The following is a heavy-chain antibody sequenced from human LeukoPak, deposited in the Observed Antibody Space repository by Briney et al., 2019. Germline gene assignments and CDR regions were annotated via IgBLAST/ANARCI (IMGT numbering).Heavy chain of an antibody. CDR2: ISYDGSKK. J-gene: IGHJ4*02. CDR1: GFTFSSYA. V-gene: IGHV3-30*14. D-gene: IGHD4/OR15-4a*01. CDR3: ARRAGAYSHPYDY. Sequence: GGSLRLSCAASGFTFSSYAMHWVRQAPGKGLERVTIISYDGSKKYYADYVKGRFTISRDNSKNTLYLQMNSLRAEDTAVYYCARRAGAYSHPYDYWGQGTLVTVSS.